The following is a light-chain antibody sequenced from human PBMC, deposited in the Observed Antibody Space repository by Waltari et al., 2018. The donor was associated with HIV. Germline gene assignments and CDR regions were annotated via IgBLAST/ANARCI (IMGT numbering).Light chain of an antibody. CDR1: SGSVSTNYS. V-gene: IGLV8-61*01. CDR2: STD. CDR3: VVYLSSGSWV. J-gene: IGLJ3*02. Sequence: QTVVTQEPSFSVSPGGPVTLACGLSSGSVSTNYSPSWYKQSPAPPPRTLIYSTDIRPSGAPARFSGSILGNKAALPITGAQAEDEADYYCVVYLSSGSWVFGGGTKVTVL.